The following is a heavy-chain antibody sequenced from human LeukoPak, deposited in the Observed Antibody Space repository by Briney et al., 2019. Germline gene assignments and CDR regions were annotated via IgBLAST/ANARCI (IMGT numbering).Heavy chain of an antibody. CDR3: ARPPPGLGVAWAWFDP. V-gene: IGHV1-69*06. D-gene: IGHD3-3*01. CDR2: IIPIFGTA. J-gene: IGHJ5*02. Sequence: ASVKVSCKASGGTFSSYAISWVRQAPGQGLEWMGGIIPIFGTANYAQKFQGRVTMTEDTSTDTAYMELRSLRFEDTAVYYCARPPPGLGVAWAWFDPWGQGTLVTVSS. CDR1: GGTFSSYA.